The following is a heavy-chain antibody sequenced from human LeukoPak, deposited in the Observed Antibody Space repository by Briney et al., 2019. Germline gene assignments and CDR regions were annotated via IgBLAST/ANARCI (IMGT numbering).Heavy chain of an antibody. CDR2: INPNSGGT. D-gene: IGHD3-10*01. V-gene: IGHV1-2*02. CDR3: ARASAYMVRGVIGGDY. Sequence: ASVKVSCKASGYTFTGYYMHWVRQAPGQGLEWMGWINPNSGGTNYAQKFQGGVTMTRDTSISTAYMELSRLRSDDTAVYYCARASAYMVRGVIGGDYWGQGTLVTVSS. CDR1: GYTFTGYY. J-gene: IGHJ4*02.